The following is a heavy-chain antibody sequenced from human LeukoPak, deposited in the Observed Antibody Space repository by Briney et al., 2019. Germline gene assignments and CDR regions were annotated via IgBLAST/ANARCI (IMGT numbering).Heavy chain of an antibody. D-gene: IGHD3-3*01. J-gene: IGHJ4*02. CDR3: AREALVWSGYVDY. Sequence: TSETLSLTCTVSGGSISSYYWSWIRQPPGKGLEWIGYIYYSGSTNYNPSLKSRVTISVDMSKNQFSLKLSSVTAADAAVYYCAREALVWSGYVDYWGQGTLVTVSS. V-gene: IGHV4-59*01. CDR2: IYYSGST. CDR1: GGSISSYY.